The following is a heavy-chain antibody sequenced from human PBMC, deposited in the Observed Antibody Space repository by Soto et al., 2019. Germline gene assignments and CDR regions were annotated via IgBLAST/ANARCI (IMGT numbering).Heavy chain of an antibody. Sequence: GGSLRLSCAASGFTFSRYSMNWVRQAPGKGLEWVSSISSSSRYTYYADSVKGRFTISRDNAKNSLFLQMNSLRAEDTAVYYCARDRGGSYDYWGQGTLVTVSS. CDR2: ISSSSRYT. V-gene: IGHV3-21*01. D-gene: IGHD1-26*01. CDR3: ARDRGGSYDY. J-gene: IGHJ4*02. CDR1: GFTFSRYS.